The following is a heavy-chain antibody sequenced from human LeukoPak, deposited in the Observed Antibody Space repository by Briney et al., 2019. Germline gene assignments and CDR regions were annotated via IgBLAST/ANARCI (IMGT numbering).Heavy chain of an antibody. CDR1: GFTVSSNY. J-gene: IGHJ4*02. V-gene: IGHV3-33*08. D-gene: IGHD6-13*01. CDR3: ARDRGSSSWYFDY. Sequence: PGGSLRLSCAASGFTVSSNYMSWVRQAPGKGLEWVAVIWYDGSNKYYADSVKGRFTISRDNSKNTLYLQMNSMRDEDTAVYYCARDRGSSSWYFDYWGQGTLVTVSS. CDR2: IWYDGSNK.